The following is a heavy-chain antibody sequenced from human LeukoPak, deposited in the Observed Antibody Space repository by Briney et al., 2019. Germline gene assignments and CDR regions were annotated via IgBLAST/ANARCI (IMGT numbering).Heavy chain of an antibody. V-gene: IGHV4-34*01. CDR2: INHSGST. D-gene: IGHD2-2*03. Sequence: PSETLSLTCAVYGGSFSGYYWSWIRQPPGKGLEWIGEINHSGSTNYNPSLKSRVTISVDTSKNQFSLKLSSVTAADTAVYYCARGGYCSSTSCYAERNYFDYWGQGTLVTVSS. J-gene: IGHJ4*02. CDR1: GGSFSGYY. CDR3: ARGGYCSSTSCYAERNYFDY.